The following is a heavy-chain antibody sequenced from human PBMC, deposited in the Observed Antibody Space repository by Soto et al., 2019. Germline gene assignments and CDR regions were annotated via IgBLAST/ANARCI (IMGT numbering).Heavy chain of an antibody. CDR2: INPGNTNT. CDR1: GYTFTAYA. J-gene: IGHJ4*02. CDR3: ARSAISPYGGLIGPFDY. Sequence: QVQLVQSGGEEKKPGASVKLSCEASGYTFTAYAIHWLRQAPGQRLEWMAWINPGNTNTKYSQKFLGSVSIARDTSASTAYLELGSLRSEDTAVYYCARSAISPYGGLIGPFDYWGQGNLVTVSS. V-gene: IGHV1-3*05. D-gene: IGHD3-16*02.